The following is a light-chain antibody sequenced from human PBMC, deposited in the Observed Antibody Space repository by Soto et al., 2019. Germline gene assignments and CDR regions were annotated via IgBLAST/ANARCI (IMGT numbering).Light chain of an antibody. J-gene: IGLJ3*02. V-gene: IGLV2-23*01. CDR1: STDFENYNL. Sequence: QSVLTQPASVSGSPGQSITISCTRSSTDFENYNLVSWYQHCPDKAPKLIIYEGTKRPSEISDRFSGSESDTTASLIISGVQAEDEADYYCCSYAGTTTWVFGGGTKLTVL. CDR3: CSYAGTTTWV. CDR2: EGT.